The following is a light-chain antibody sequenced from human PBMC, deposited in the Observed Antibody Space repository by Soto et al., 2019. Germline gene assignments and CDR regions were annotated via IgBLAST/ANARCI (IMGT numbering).Light chain of an antibody. CDR3: QKYNNWPLT. J-gene: IGKJ4*01. CDR2: AVS. Sequence: EIVMAQSPATLSVSPGERGTLSCRASQSVSSDLAWYQQKPGQAPRLLIYAVSTRATGIPARFSGSGSGTEFTLTISSLQSEDFAFYYCQKYNNWPLTFGGGTKVEIK. V-gene: IGKV3-15*01. CDR1: QSVSSD.